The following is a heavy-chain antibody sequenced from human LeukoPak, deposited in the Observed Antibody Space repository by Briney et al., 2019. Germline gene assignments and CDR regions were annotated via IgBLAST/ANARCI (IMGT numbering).Heavy chain of an antibody. CDR1: GGTFSSYA. CDR2: IIPILGIA. D-gene: IGHD1-1*01. Sequence: GSSVKVSCKASGGTFSSYAISWVRQAPGQGLEWMGRIIPILGIANYAQKFQGRVTITADKSTSTAYMELSSLRSEDTAVYYCARPRYNWNDDYYYYMDVWGKGTTVTVSS. CDR3: ARPRYNWNDDYYYYMDV. J-gene: IGHJ6*03. V-gene: IGHV1-69*04.